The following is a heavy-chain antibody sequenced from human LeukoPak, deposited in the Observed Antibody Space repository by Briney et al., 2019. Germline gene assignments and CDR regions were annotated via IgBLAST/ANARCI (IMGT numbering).Heavy chain of an antibody. J-gene: IGHJ4*02. D-gene: IGHD1-1*01. CDR2: VSYDGSNK. V-gene: IGHV3-30*04. Sequence: GRSLRLSCAASGFTFSSYAMHWVRQAPGKGLEWVAVVSYDGSNKYYADSVKGRFTISRDNSKNTLYLQMNSLSAEATAVYYWARDGYNWNEAGELDYWGQGTLVTVSS. CDR1: GFTFSSYA. CDR3: ARDGYNWNEAGELDY.